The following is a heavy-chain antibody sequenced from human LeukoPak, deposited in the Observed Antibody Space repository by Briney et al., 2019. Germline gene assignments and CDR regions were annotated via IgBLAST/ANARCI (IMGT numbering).Heavy chain of an antibody. Sequence: ASVKVSCKASGGTFSSYAISWVRQAPGQGLEWMGGIIPIFGTANYAQKFQGRVTITADESTSTAYMELSSLRSDDTAVYYCARDLGLFTYYFDYWGQGTLVTVSS. J-gene: IGHJ4*02. CDR1: GGTFSSYA. CDR2: IIPIFGTA. CDR3: ARDLGLFTYYFDY. D-gene: IGHD3-22*01. V-gene: IGHV1-69*13.